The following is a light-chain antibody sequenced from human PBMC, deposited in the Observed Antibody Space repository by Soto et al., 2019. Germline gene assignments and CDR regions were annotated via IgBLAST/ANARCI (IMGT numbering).Light chain of an antibody. J-gene: IGKJ5*01. Sequence: AIQLTQSPSSLSASVGDRGTITCRASQGISTLLAWYQQKPGKAPKVLIYESSLLQSGVPSRFSGSGSGTDFTLTISSLQPEDFATYYCQHFKSFPITFGQGTRLENK. V-gene: IGKV1-13*02. CDR1: QGISTL. CDR3: QHFKSFPIT. CDR2: ESS.